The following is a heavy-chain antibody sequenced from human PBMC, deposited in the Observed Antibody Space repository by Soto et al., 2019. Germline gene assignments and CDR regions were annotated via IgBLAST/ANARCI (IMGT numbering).Heavy chain of an antibody. V-gene: IGHV1-69*02. D-gene: IGHD1-20*01. Sequence: ASVKVSCKASGGTFSSYTISWVRQAPGQGLEWMGRIIPILGIANYAQKFQGRVTITADKSTSTAYMELSSLRSEDTAVYYCARARDNWNYYYYYGMDVWGQGTTVTVSS. J-gene: IGHJ6*02. CDR2: IIPILGIA. CDR3: ARARDNWNYYYYYGMDV. CDR1: GGTFSSYT.